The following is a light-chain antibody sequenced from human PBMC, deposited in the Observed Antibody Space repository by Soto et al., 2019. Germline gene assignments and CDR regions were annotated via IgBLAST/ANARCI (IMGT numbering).Light chain of an antibody. CDR3: QQGSSFPIT. CDR1: QSISSW. Sequence: DIQMTQSPSSVSASVGDTVTITCRASQSISSWLAWYQQKPGTVPKLLIYAASSLQSGVPSRFSGSGTGTEFTLTISSLQPEDFGTYYCQQGSSFPITFGQGTRLEIK. CDR2: AAS. V-gene: IGKV1-12*01. J-gene: IGKJ5*01.